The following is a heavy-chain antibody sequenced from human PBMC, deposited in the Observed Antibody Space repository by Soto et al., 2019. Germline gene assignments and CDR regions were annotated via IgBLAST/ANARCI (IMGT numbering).Heavy chain of an antibody. Sequence: PSETLSLTCAVYGGSFSGYYWSWIRQPPGKGLEWIGEINHSGSTNYNPSLKSRVTISVDTSKNQCSLNLSSVTAPDTAVYYCARHERLNWNYEVWPRYYYYGMDVWGQGXTVTVSS. D-gene: IGHD1-7*01. V-gene: IGHV4-34*01. J-gene: IGHJ6*02. CDR3: ARHERLNWNYEVWPRYYYYGMDV. CDR1: GGSFSGYY. CDR2: INHSGST.